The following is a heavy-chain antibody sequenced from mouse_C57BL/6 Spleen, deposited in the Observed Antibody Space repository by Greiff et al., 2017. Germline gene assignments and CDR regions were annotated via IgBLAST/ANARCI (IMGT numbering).Heavy chain of an antibody. CDR3: AKTGGNYDYAMDY. V-gene: IGHV2-5*01. J-gene: IGHJ4*01. D-gene: IGHD2-1*01. CDR1: GFSLTSYG. Sequence: VMLVESGPGLVQPSQCLSITCKASGFSLTSYGVHWVRQSPGKGLEWLGVIWRGGSTDYNAAFMSRLSTTKDNSKSQVFLKMNSLQADDTAVYYCAKTGGNYDYAMDYWGQGTSVTVSS. CDR2: IWRGGST.